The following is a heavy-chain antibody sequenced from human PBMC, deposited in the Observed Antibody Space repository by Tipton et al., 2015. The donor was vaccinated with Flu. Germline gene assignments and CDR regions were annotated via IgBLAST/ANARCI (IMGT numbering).Heavy chain of an antibody. Sequence: LRLCCTVSGGSISSYYWSWIRQPAGKGLEWIGRIYTSGSTNYNPSLKSRVTTSVDTSKNQFSLKLSSVTAADTAVYYCARLSSNWYHQLDNWGQGTLVTVSS. CDR1: GGSISSYY. J-gene: IGHJ4*02. V-gene: IGHV4-4*07. CDR2: IYTSGST. D-gene: IGHD6-13*01. CDR3: ARLSSNWYHQLDN.